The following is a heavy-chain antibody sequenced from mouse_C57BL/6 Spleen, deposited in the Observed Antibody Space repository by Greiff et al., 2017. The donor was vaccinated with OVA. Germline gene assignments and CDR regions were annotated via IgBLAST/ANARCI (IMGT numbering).Heavy chain of an antibody. Sequence: QVQLKESGPELVKPGASVKLSCKASGYTFTSYDINWVKQRPGQGLEWIGWIYPRDGSTKYNEKFKGKATLTVDTSSSTAYMELHSLTSEDSAVYFCARRRNYYGSSHWYFDGWGTGTTVTVSS. CDR2: IYPRDGST. J-gene: IGHJ1*03. V-gene: IGHV1-85*01. CDR1: GYTFTSYD. CDR3: ARRRNYYGSSHWYFDG. D-gene: IGHD1-1*01.